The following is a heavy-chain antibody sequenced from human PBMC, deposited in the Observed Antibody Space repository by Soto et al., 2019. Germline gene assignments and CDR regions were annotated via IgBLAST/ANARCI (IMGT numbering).Heavy chain of an antibody. Sequence: PSETLSLTCAVYGGSFSGYYWSWIRQPPGKGLEWIGEINHSGSTNYNPSLKSRVTISIDTSKNQFSLRLSSVTAADTAVYYCARARSDFWSGYYTWTFEYWGQGTLVTVSS. V-gene: IGHV4-34*01. CDR3: ARARSDFWSGYYTWTFEY. CDR1: GGSFSGYY. D-gene: IGHD3-3*01. CDR2: INHSGST. J-gene: IGHJ4*02.